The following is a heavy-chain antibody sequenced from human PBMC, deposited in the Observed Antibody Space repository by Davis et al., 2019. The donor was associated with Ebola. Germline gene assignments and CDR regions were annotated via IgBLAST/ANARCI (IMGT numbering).Heavy chain of an antibody. V-gene: IGHV4-59*01. CDR2: IYYSGST. D-gene: IGHD3-22*01. Sequence: SETLSLTCTVPGGSISSYYWSWIRQPPGKGLEWIGYIYYSGSTNYNPSLKSRVTISVDTSKNQFSLKLSSVTAADTAVYYCARESYYYDSSGYHQGAFDIWGQGTMVTVSS. CDR1: GGSISSYY. J-gene: IGHJ3*02. CDR3: ARESYYYDSSGYHQGAFDI.